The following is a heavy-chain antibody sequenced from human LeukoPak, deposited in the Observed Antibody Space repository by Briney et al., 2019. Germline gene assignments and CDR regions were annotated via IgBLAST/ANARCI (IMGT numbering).Heavy chain of an antibody. Sequence: SVKVSCKASGGTFRNYAISWVRQAPGQGLEWMGGIIPIFGTANYAQKFQGRVTITADESTSTAYMDLSRLRSEDTAVYYCARGSTMDYYTFDVWGQGTLVTVSS. CDR1: GGTFRNYA. V-gene: IGHV1-69*01. J-gene: IGHJ3*01. CDR2: IIPIFGTA. CDR3: ARGSTMDYYTFDV. D-gene: IGHD3-10*01.